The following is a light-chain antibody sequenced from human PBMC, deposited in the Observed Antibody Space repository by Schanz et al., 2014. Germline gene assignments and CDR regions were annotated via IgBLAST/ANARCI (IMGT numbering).Light chain of an antibody. CDR2: SAS. Sequence: DIQMTQSPSSLSASVGDRVTITCRASETVDTFLNWYQQKPGKAPKLLIYSASSLRSGVPSRFSGSVSGTDFTLTISSLQSEDFAVYFCHQYHDWPPHTFGQGTRLEIK. V-gene: IGKV1-39*01. J-gene: IGKJ2*01. CDR1: ETVDTF. CDR3: HQYHDWPPHT.